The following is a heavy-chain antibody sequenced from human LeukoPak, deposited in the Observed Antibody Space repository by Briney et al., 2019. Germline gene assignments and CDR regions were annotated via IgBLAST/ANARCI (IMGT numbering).Heavy chain of an antibody. J-gene: IGHJ4*02. V-gene: IGHV3-33*01. CDR2: IWNDGSNK. D-gene: IGHD3-22*01. Sequence: PGGSLRLSCAASGFTFSVYGMHWVRQAPGKGLEWVAVIWNDGSNKNYAESVKGRFTISRDNSRNTLYLQMDSLRAEDTAVYYCARERDYYDSSGYLNYWGQGALVTVSS. CDR1: GFTFSVYG. CDR3: ARERDYYDSSGYLNY.